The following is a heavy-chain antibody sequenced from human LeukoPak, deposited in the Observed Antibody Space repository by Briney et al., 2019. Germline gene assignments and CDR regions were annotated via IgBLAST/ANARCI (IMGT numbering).Heavy chain of an antibody. V-gene: IGHV4-59*01. Sequence: SETLSLTCTVSGGSISSYYWIWIRQPPGKGREGIGYIYYSGSTNYNPSLNSRVTISVDTSKNQFSLKLSSVTAADTAVYYCATTTVTTADAFDIWGQGTMVTVSS. CDR1: GGSISSYY. J-gene: IGHJ3*02. CDR2: IYYSGST. CDR3: ATTTVTTADAFDI. D-gene: IGHD4-17*01.